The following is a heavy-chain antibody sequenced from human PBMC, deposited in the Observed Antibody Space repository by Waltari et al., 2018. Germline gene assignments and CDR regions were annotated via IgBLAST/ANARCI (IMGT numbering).Heavy chain of an antibody. J-gene: IGHJ4*02. CDR2: ISGSGDST. V-gene: IGHV3-23*01. Sequence: EVQLLESGGGLVQPGGSLRLSCAASGLTFSRYAMSWVRQAPGKGLEWVSAISGSGDSTYYADSVKGRFTISRDKSKNTLYLQMNSLRAEDTAVYYCAKDRNGDYVFYFDYWGQGTLVTVSS. D-gene: IGHD4-17*01. CDR3: AKDRNGDYVFYFDY. CDR1: GLTFSRYA.